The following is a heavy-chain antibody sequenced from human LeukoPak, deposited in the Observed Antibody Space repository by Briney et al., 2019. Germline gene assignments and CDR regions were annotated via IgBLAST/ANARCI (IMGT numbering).Heavy chain of an antibody. Sequence: EASVKVSCKASGYTFTSYYMHWVRQAPGQGLEWMGIINPSGGSTSYAQKFQGRVTMTRDTSTSTVYMELSSLRSEDTAVYYCAKFTEARGAFDIWGQGTMVTVSS. CDR1: GYTFTSYY. D-gene: IGHD3-10*01. V-gene: IGHV1-46*01. CDR2: INPSGGST. CDR3: AKFTEARGAFDI. J-gene: IGHJ3*02.